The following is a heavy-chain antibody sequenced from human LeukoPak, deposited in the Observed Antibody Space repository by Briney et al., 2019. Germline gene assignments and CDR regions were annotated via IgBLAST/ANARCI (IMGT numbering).Heavy chain of an antibody. D-gene: IGHD2-2*01. V-gene: IGHV3-48*04. Sequence: GGSLRLSCAASGFTFSSYSMNWVRQAPGKGLEWVSYISGSSSTIYYADSVKGRFTISRDNAKNSLYLQMNSLRAEDTAVYYCARDGISLVIVPAATLGWFDPWGQGTLVTVSS. CDR3: ARDGISLVIVPAATLGWFDP. J-gene: IGHJ5*02. CDR1: GFTFSSYS. CDR2: ISGSSSTI.